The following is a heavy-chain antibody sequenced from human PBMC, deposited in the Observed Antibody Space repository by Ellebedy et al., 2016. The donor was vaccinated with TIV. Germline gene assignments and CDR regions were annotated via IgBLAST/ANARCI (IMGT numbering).Heavy chain of an antibody. CDR2: IIPIFGTA. CDR1: GGTFSSYA. Sequence: SVKVSXKASGGTFSSYAISWVRQAPGQGLEWMGGIIPIFGTANYAQKFQGRVTITADESTSTAYMELSSLRSEDTAVYYCASGPPSYDSSGPGHDYWGQGTLVTVSS. V-gene: IGHV1-69*13. J-gene: IGHJ4*02. D-gene: IGHD3-22*01. CDR3: ASGPPSYDSSGPGHDY.